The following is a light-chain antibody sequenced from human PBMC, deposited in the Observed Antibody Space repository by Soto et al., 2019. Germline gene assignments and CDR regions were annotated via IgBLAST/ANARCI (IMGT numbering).Light chain of an antibody. CDR3: QTWATGIRV. V-gene: IGLV4-69*01. CDR2: LNSDGSH. J-gene: IGLJ3*02. Sequence: QLVLTQSPSASASLGASVKLTCTLSSGHSSYAIAWHQHQPGKGPRYLMNLNSDGSHTKGDGIPDRFSGSSSGAERHLTISSLQSEDEADYYCQTWATGIRVFGGGTKLTVL. CDR1: SGHSSYA.